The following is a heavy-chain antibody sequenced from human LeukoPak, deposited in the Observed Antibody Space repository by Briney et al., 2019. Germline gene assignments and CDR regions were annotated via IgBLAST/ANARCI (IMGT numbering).Heavy chain of an antibody. CDR1: GYTFTSYG. CDR2: ISAYNGNT. V-gene: IGHV1-18*01. D-gene: IGHD4-11*01. CDR3: ARGSRMTTVTRYYYYYGMDV. J-gene: IGHJ6*02. Sequence: GASVKVSCKASGYTFTSYGISWVRQAPGQGLEWMGWISAYNGNTNYAQKLQGRVTVTTDTSTSTAYMELRSLRSDDTAVYYCARGSRMTTVTRYYYYYGMDVWGQGTTVTVSS.